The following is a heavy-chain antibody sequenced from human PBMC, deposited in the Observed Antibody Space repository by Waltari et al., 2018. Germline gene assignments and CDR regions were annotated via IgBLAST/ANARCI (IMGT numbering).Heavy chain of an antibody. D-gene: IGHD4-17*01. Sequence: VQLQESGPGLVKPSETLSLTCTVSGGSMSNFYWSWIRQPPGKGPEWIGYISHTGNPNYHPSLKGRVIISVDTSKKQFSLKVSSLTAADTAVYYCARGDGDLDYDYYYMDVWGKGTTVTVSS. V-gene: IGHV4-59*13. CDR3: ARGDGDLDYDYYYMDV. CDR2: ISHTGNP. J-gene: IGHJ6*03. CDR1: GGSMSNFY.